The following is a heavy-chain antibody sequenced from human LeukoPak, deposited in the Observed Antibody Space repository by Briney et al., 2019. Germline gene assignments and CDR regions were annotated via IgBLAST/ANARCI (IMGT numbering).Heavy chain of an antibody. CDR1: GYTFAGYY. J-gene: IGHJ4*02. D-gene: IGHD3-10*01. V-gene: IGHV1-2*06. Sequence: ASVKVSCKASGYTFAGYYMHWVRQAPGQGLEWMGRINPNSGGTNSAQKFQGRVTMTRYTSISTAYMELSRLRSDDTAVYYCARFSNMVRGVLAVDYWGQGTLVTVSS. CDR3: ARFSNMVRGVLAVDY. CDR2: INPNSGGT.